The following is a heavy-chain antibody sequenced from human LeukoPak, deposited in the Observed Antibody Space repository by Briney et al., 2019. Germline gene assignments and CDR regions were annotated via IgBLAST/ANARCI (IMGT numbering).Heavy chain of an antibody. CDR2: IYYSGST. V-gene: IGHV4-39*07. D-gene: IGHD6-19*01. CDR3: ARDGGGAVADFDY. J-gene: IGHJ4*02. Sequence: SETLSLTCTVSGGSISSSSYYWGWIRQPPGKGLEWIGSIYYSGSTYCNPSLKSRVTISVDTSKNQFSLKLSSVTAADTAVYYCARDGGGAVADFDYWGQGTLVTVSS. CDR1: GGSISSSSYY.